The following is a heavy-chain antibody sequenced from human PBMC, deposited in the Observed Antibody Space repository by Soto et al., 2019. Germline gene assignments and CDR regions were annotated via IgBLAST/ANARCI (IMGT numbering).Heavy chain of an antibody. V-gene: IGHV3-30-3*01. CDR3: ARDPVNYYGSWTYGMDV. D-gene: IGHD3-10*01. CDR1: GLTLSRFA. Sequence: QVQLVESGGGVVQPGRSLRLSCAASGLTLSRFAMHWVRQAPGKGLEWVAVIGYDGSNKDYVDSVKGRFTISRDNSKNTLYLQMNSLRPEDTAVYYCARDPVNYYGSWTYGMDVWGQGTTVTVSS. CDR2: IGYDGSNK. J-gene: IGHJ6*02.